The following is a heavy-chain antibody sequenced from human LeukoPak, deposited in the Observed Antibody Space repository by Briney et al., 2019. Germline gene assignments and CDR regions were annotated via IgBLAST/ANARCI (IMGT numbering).Heavy chain of an antibody. D-gene: IGHD3-9*01. CDR3: AKWGDYDVLTGYYVSDY. J-gene: IGHJ4*02. V-gene: IGHV3-23*01. CDR1: GFTFSNYA. CDR2: ITGSGGNT. Sequence: GGSLRLSCAVSGFTFSNYAMSWVRQAPGKGLEWVSAITGSGGNTYYADSVKGRFTISRDNSKNTVFLQMNSLRAEDTAVYYCAKWGDYDVLTGYYVSDYWGQGTLVTVSS.